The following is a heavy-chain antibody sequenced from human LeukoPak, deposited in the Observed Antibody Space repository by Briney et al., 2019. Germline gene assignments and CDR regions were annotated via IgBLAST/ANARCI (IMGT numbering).Heavy chain of an antibody. D-gene: IGHD1-1*01. CDR1: GGSISSSGYC. CDR3: ARINWNPDY. Sequence: SETLSLTCTVSGGSISSSGYCWGWIRQPPGKGLDWIGNIFYSGNTYYNPSLKSRVTISVDTSKNQFSLKLTSVTASDTAVYYCARINWNPDYWGQGTLVTVSS. V-gene: IGHV4-39*07. J-gene: IGHJ4*02. CDR2: IFYSGNT.